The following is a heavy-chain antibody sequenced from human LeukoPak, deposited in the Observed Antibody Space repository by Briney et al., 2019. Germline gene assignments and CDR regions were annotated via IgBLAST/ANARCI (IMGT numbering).Heavy chain of an antibody. CDR2: IYYSGST. CDR1: GGSISSYY. CDR3: ARVSEQQPVVDY. V-gene: IGHV4-59*01. J-gene: IGHJ4*02. D-gene: IGHD6-13*01. Sequence: SETLSLTCTVSGGSISSYYWSWIRQPPGKGLEWIGYIYYSGSTNYNPSLKSRVTISVDTSKNQFSLKLSSVTAADTAVYYCARVSEQQPVVDYWGQGTLVTVSS.